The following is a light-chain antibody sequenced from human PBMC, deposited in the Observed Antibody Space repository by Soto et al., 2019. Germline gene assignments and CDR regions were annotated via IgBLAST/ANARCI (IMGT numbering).Light chain of an antibody. Sequence: DIQLTQSPSFLSASVGDRVTITCRASQGISSFLAWYQQKPGEAPKLLIYAASTLQSGVPSRFSGSGSGTEFTLTVSTLQPEDFGGDYCQQLKSYPYTFGQWTKLEIK. CDR3: QQLKSYPYT. J-gene: IGKJ2*01. CDR2: AAS. CDR1: QGISSF. V-gene: IGKV1-9*01.